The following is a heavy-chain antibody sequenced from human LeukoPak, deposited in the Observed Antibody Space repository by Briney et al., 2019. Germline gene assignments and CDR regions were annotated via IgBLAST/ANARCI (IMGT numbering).Heavy chain of an antibody. D-gene: IGHD6-13*01. Sequence: PGGSLRLSCAASGFTFSTYSMNWVRQAPGKGLEWVSSIATSSDYIYYAGSLKGRFTISRDNAKNSLYLHMNSLRPDDTAVYYCARVGDIATAGTYYYAMDVWGQGTTVTVSS. CDR1: GFTFSTYS. CDR3: ARVGDIATAGTYYYAMDV. CDR2: IATSSDYI. V-gene: IGHV3-21*06. J-gene: IGHJ6*02.